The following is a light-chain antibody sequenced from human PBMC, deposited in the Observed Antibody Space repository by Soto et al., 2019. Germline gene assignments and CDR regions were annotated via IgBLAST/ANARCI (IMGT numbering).Light chain of an antibody. J-gene: IGKJ1*01. CDR3: QQSYSTPWT. CDR2: AAS. CDR1: QSISSY. Sequence: DIQMTQSPSSLSASVGDRVTITCRASQSISSYLNWYQQKPGKAPKLLIYAASSLQSGVPSRFSGSGSGTDFTLTISSLQPEDFATYYCQQSYSTPWTFGRGTKLDIK. V-gene: IGKV1-39*01.